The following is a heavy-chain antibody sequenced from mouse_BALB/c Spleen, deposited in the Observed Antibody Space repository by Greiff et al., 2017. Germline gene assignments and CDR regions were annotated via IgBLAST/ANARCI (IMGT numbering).Heavy chain of an antibody. CDR1: GFSLTSYG. CDR3: ARGGDKGYYFDY. J-gene: IGHJ2*01. D-gene: IGHD3-3*01. Sequence: VKLVESGPGLVAPSQSLSITCTVSGFSLTSYGVHWVRQPPGKGLEWLGVIWAGGSTNYNSALMSRLSISKDNSKSQVFLKMNSLQTDDTAMYYCARGGDKGYYFDYWGQGTTLTVSS. V-gene: IGHV2-9*02. CDR2: IWAGGST.